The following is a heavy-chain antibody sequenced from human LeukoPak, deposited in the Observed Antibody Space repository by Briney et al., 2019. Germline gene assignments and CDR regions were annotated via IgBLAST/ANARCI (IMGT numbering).Heavy chain of an antibody. J-gene: IGHJ1*01. CDR2: IRYDGTHE. V-gene: IGHV3-30*02. D-gene: IGHD3-10*01. CDR3: AKDYSTTMVRGDPYFQH. Sequence: GGSLRLSCAASGFSFSSYGIHWVRQAPGKRLEWVAFIRYDGTHEYYADSVKGRFTISRDNSKNTLYLQMNSLRAEDTAMYYCAKDYSTTMVRGDPYFQHWGQGTLVTVSS. CDR1: GFSFSSYG.